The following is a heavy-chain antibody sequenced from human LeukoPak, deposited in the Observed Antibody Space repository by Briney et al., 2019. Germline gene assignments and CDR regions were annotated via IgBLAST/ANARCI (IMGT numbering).Heavy chain of an antibody. CDR2: RWYDGSKK. CDR3: ARAHSSSSTFDL. J-gene: IGHJ4*02. V-gene: IGHV3-33*01. D-gene: IGHD6-6*01. CDR1: GFTFSDYG. Sequence: GRSLRLSCAASGFTFSDYGIHWVRQAPGQGLEWVALRWYDGSKKYYADSVKGRFTISRDNTKNTLYLQLNSLRADDTAVYYCARAHSSSSTFDLWGQGTLVTVSS.